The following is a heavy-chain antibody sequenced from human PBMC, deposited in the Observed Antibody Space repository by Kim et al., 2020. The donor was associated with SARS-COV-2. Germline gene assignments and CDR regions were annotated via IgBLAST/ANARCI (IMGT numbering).Heavy chain of an antibody. CDR2: ISSSGSTI. V-gene: IGHV3-48*03. D-gene: IGHD3-9*01. Sequence: GGSLRLSCAASGFTFSSYEMNWVRQAPGKGLEWVSYISSSGSTIYYADSVKGRFTISRDNAKNSLYLQMNSLRAEDTAVYYCARDFISGYDILTGDYYYYGMDVWGQGTTVTVSS. CDR3: ARDFISGYDILTGDYYYYGMDV. CDR1: GFTFSSYE. J-gene: IGHJ6*02.